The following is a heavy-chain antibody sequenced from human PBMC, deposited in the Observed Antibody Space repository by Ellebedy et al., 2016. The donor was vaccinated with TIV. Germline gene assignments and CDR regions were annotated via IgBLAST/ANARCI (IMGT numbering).Heavy chain of an antibody. CDR2: INHRGVS. CDR1: LSSLSAYY. Sequence: GSLRLXXDVDLSSLSAYYWAWIRQPPGKGLEWIGDINHRGVSRSTSSLKSRVSISLDTSKKQFSLSITSVTAADTAIYYRAGGSLVRGLAGWGQGILVTVSS. CDR3: AGGSLVRGLAG. J-gene: IGHJ4*02. V-gene: IGHV4-34*01. D-gene: IGHD3-10*01.